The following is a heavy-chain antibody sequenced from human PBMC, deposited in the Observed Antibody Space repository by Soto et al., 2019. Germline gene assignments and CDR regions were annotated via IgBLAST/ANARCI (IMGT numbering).Heavy chain of an antibody. J-gene: IGHJ6*02. Sequence: QVQLVQSGAEVKKPGSSVKVSCKASGGTFSSYAISWVRQAPGQGLEWMGGIIPIFGTANYAQKFQGRVTITADESTSRAYMELSSLRSEDTAVYYCARKHYYYGSGSPPAYYYGMDVWGQGTTVTVSS. CDR1: GGTFSSYA. CDR3: ARKHYYYGSGSPPAYYYGMDV. CDR2: IIPIFGTA. V-gene: IGHV1-69*01. D-gene: IGHD3-10*01.